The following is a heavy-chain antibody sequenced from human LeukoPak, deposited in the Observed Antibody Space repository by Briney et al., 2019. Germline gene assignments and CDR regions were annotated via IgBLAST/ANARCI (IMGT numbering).Heavy chain of an antibody. CDR2: TNSGGTST. CDR3: AKQSYARSLGE. D-gene: IGHD2-8*01. CDR1: GFPFSDFS. J-gene: IGHJ4*02. V-gene: IGHV3-23*01. Sequence: GGSLRLSCATSGFPFSDFSMSWVRQAPGKGLEWISTTNSGGTSTYYAESVKGRFTISRDNSKNTLYLQMSSLRVEDTAVYYYAKQSYARSLGEGGPGTLVSVSS.